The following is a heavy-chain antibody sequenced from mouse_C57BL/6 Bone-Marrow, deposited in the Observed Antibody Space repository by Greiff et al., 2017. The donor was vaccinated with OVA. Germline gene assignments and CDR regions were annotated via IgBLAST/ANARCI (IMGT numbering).Heavy chain of an antibody. Sequence: VQLKESGPGLVKPSQTLSLTCSVTGYSITSYYWNWIRKFPGNKLEYMGYISYSGSTYYNPSLKSRISINRDTSRNQYYLQLNSVATEDTAAYYCARWGVSRDFDYWGQGTTLTVSS. CDR1: GYSITSYY. J-gene: IGHJ2*01. CDR2: ISYSGST. CDR3: ARWGVSRDFDY. D-gene: IGHD3-1*01. V-gene: IGHV3-8*01.